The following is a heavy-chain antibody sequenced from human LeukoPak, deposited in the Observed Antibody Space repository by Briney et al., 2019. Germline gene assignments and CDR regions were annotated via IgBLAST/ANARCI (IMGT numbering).Heavy chain of an antibody. J-gene: IGHJ4*02. CDR1: GFTFSSYA. CDR2: ISGSGGST. CDR3: AKDQEYSSGWYDY. D-gene: IGHD6-19*01. V-gene: IGHV3-23*01. Sequence: GGSLRLSCAASGFTFSSYAMSWVRQAPGKGLEWVSAISGSGGSTYYADSVKGRFTISRDNSKNALYLQMNSLRAEDTVVYYCAKDQEYSSGWYDYWGQGTLVTVSS.